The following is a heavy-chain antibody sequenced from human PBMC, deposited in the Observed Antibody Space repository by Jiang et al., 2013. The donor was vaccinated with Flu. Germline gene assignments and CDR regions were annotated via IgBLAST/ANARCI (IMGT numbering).Heavy chain of an antibody. J-gene: IGHJ6*02. CDR1: GFTFSSYA. D-gene: IGHD2-8*01. CDR3: ARSGLIYYYYYGMDV. Sequence: LSCAASGFTFSSYAMHWVRQAPGKGLEWVAVISYDGSNKYYADSVKGRFTISRDNSKNTLYLQMNSLRAEDTAVYYCARSGLIYYYYYGMDVWGQGTTVTVSS. V-gene: IGHV3-30-3*01. CDR2: ISYDGSNK.